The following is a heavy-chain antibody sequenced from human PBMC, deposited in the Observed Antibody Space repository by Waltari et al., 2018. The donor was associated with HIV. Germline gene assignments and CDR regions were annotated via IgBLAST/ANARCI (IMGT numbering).Heavy chain of an antibody. D-gene: IGHD1-1*01. Sequence: EVQLVESGGGLVQPGGSLSLSCAVSGFTFSSYWMHWVRKVPGKGLVWVSRIKSDGSSTSYADSVEGRFTISRDNAKNTLYLQMNSLRAEDTAVYYCARMAARTTWGQGTLVTVSS. CDR3: ARMAARTT. CDR2: IKSDGSST. J-gene: IGHJ5*02. V-gene: IGHV3-74*01. CDR1: GFTFSSYW.